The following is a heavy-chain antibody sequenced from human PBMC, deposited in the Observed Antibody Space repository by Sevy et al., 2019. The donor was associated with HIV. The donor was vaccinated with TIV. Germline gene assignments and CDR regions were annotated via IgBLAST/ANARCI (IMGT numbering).Heavy chain of an antibody. CDR1: GFTFGTYA. Sequence: GGSLRLSCAASGFTFGTYAMSWVRQAPGKGLEWVSTISGSGGRTYYADSVKGRFTISRDNSKNTLYLQMNSLRAEDTAVCKCAKAVYVSEVVGLNGFDYGGQGTLFSGSS. V-gene: IGHV3-23*01. D-gene: IGHD2-15*01. CDR2: ISGSGGRT. CDR3: AKAVYVSEVVGLNGFDY. J-gene: IGHJ4*02.